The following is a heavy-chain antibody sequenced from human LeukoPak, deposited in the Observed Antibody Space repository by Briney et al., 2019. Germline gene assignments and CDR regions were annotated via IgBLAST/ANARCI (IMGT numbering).Heavy chain of an antibody. V-gene: IGHV5-51*01. CDR2: IYPGDSDT. J-gene: IGHJ4*02. CDR3: ARQKYYSSSSRGHFDY. D-gene: IGHD6-6*01. CDR1: GYSFTSYW. Sequence: GESLKISCKGSGYSFTSYWIGWVRQMPGKGLEWMGIIYPGDSDTRYSPSFQGQVTISADKSISTAYLQWSSLKASDTAMYYCARQKYYSSSSRGHFDYWGQGTLVTVSS.